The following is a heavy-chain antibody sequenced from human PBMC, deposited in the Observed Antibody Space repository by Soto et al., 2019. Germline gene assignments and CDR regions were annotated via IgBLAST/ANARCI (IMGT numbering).Heavy chain of an antibody. D-gene: IGHD1-26*01. CDR3: VRDDIGVGLDY. Sequence: SETLSLTCTVSGDSITSNSYFWAWIRQPPGKGLEWIGIIYYSGTTYYNPSLKSRVTISVDRSKNTVYLQMNSLRAEDTAVYYCVRDDIGVGLDYWGLGTLVTVSS. V-gene: IGHV4-39*02. CDR2: IYYSGTT. J-gene: IGHJ4*02. CDR1: GDSITSNSYF.